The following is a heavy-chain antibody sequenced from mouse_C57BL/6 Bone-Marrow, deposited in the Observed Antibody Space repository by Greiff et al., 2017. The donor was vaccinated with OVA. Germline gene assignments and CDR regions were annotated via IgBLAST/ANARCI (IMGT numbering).Heavy chain of an antibody. V-gene: IGHV5-4*01. CDR1: GFTFSSYA. CDR3: ARDGTTVVYWYFDV. CDR2: ISDGGSYT. Sequence: EVHLVESGGGLVKPGGSLKLSCAASGFTFSSYAMSWVRQTPEKRLEWVATISDGGSYTYYPDNVKGRFTISRDNAKNNLYLQMSHLKSEDTAMYYCARDGTTVVYWYFDVWGTGTTVTVSS. D-gene: IGHD1-1*01. J-gene: IGHJ1*03.